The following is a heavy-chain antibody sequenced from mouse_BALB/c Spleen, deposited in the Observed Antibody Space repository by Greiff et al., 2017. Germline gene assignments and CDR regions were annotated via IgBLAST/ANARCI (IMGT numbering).Heavy chain of an antibody. CDR1: GYTFTDYY. J-gene: IGHJ2*01. D-gene: IGHD4-1*01. CDR3: ATNWDY. Sequence: VQRVESGAELARPGASVKLSCKASGYTFTDYYINWVKQRTGQGLEWIGEIYPGSGNTYYNEKFKGKATLTADKSSSTAYMQLSSLTSEDSAVYFCATNWDYWGQGTTLTVSS. CDR2: IYPGSGNT. V-gene: IGHV1-77*01.